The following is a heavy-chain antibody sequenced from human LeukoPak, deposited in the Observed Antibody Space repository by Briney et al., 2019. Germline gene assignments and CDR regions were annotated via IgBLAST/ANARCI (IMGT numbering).Heavy chain of an antibody. CDR2: INDNGDGT. CDR3: AKGLRTGVGPYMGYHYYMDV. J-gene: IGHJ6*03. Sequence: GGSLRLSCAASGFTFSSYSMKWVRQAPGKGLKWVSTINDNGDGTYYADSVKGRFTISRDNSYNTVSLQMNSLRDEDTGVYYCAKGLRTGVGPYMGYHYYMDVWGKGATVTVSS. V-gene: IGHV3-23*01. D-gene: IGHD3-16*01. CDR1: GFTFSSYS.